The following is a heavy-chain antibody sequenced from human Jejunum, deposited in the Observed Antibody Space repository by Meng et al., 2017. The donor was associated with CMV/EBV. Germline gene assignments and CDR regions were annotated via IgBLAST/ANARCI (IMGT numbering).Heavy chain of an antibody. Sequence: SLSISCLASGFTFSTPIPWIRQAPGKGQEWVAVVSHDGSNEQYAESVKGRFTISRDNSKNTLYLQMNSLRIEDTAMYYCGRDPGVDFWGQGTLVTVSS. CDR1: GFTFSTP. V-gene: IGHV3-30*04. CDR3: GRDPGVDF. D-gene: IGHD3-3*01. CDR2: VSHDGSNE. J-gene: IGHJ4*02.